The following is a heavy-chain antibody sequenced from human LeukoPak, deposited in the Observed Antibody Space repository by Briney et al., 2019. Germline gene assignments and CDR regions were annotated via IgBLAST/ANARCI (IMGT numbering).Heavy chain of an antibody. CDR1: GFTFSSYD. V-gene: IGHV3-53*01. D-gene: IGHD5-12*01. CDR2: IYSGGST. J-gene: IGHJ3*02. Sequence: PGGSLRLSCAASGFTFSSYDMHWVRQAPGKGLEWVSVIYSGGSTYYADSVKGRFTISRDNSKNMLYLQMNSLRAEDTAVYYCARPAVATTSDAFDIWGQGTMVTVSS. CDR3: ARPAVATTSDAFDI.